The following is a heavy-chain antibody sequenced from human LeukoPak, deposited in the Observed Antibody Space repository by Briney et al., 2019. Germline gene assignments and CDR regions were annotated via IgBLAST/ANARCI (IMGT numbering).Heavy chain of an antibody. CDR2: INPSGGST. CDR3: ARDHGLRWELLPSVDNWFDP. V-gene: IGHV1-46*01. D-gene: IGHD1-26*01. Sequence: ASVNVSCKASGYTFTSYYMHWVRQAPGQGLEWMGIINPSGGSTSYAQKFQGRVTMTRDTSTSTVYMELSSLRSEDTAVYYCARDHGLRWELLPSVDNWFDPWGQGTLVTVSS. CDR1: GYTFTSYY. J-gene: IGHJ5*02.